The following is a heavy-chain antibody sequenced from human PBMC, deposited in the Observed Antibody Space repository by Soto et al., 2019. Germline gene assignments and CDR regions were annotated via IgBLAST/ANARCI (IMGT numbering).Heavy chain of an antibody. D-gene: IGHD1-1*01. CDR3: ASVKNWNDFDY. CDR1: RGSFTSYY. V-gene: IGHV4-59*01. CDR2: IYYSGST. Sequence: PSETLSLTCTVSRGSFTSYYWSWIRQPPGKGLEWIGYIYYSGSTKYNPSLESRVTISLDTSENQFSLKLSSVTAADTAVYYCASVKNWNDFDYWGQGTLVTVS. J-gene: IGHJ4*02.